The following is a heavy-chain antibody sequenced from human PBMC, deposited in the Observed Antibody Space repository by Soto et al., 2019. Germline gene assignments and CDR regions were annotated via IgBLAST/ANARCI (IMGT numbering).Heavy chain of an antibody. Sequence: GESLKISCKTSGFSFTNYWITWVRQVPGKGLEWMGNIDPVDSYANYSPSFQGHVTFSVDTSISTAFLHWSSLKASDSATYFCARIESIARNWFDPWGQGTLVTVAS. CDR1: GFSFTNYW. V-gene: IGHV5-10-1*01. CDR2: IDPVDSYA. J-gene: IGHJ5*02. D-gene: IGHD6-13*01. CDR3: ARIESIARNWFDP.